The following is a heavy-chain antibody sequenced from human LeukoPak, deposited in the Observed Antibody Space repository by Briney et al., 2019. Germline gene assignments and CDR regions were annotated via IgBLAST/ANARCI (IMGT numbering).Heavy chain of an antibody. CDR1: GFTFSSYA. Sequence: GGSLRLSCAASGFTFSSYAMIWVRQAPGKGLEWVSAITASGSNTYYADSVQGRFTISRDNSKNTLYLQMNSLRAEDTAVYYCAKGGDAYSPGWGQGTLVTVSS. CDR3: AKGGDAYSPG. CDR2: ITASGSNT. J-gene: IGHJ4*02. V-gene: IGHV3-23*01. D-gene: IGHD5-24*01.